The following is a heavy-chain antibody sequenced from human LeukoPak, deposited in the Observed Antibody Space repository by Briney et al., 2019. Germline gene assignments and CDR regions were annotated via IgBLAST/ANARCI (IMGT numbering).Heavy chain of an antibody. D-gene: IGHD5-12*01. Sequence: SETLSLTCTVSGGSISSYYWSWIRQPAGKGLEWIGRIYTSGSTNYNPSLKSRVTMSVDTSKNQFSLKLSSVTAADTAVYYCARGSYGERGDSGYDYFDYWGQGTLVTVSS. J-gene: IGHJ4*02. CDR1: GGSISSYY. CDR2: IYTSGST. CDR3: ARGSYGERGDSGYDYFDY. V-gene: IGHV4-4*07.